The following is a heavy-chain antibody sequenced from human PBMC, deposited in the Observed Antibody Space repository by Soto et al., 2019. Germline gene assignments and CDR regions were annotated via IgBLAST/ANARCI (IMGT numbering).Heavy chain of an antibody. D-gene: IGHD3-22*01. J-gene: IGHJ4*02. Sequence: VGSLRLSCASSVFTFSSYSMNWVRHSPGKWLEWVSSISSSSSYIYYADSVKGRFTISRDNAKNSLYLQMNSLRAEDTAVYYCARDVPKSWYYDSSGSQLGEYWGQGTLVTVSS. CDR1: VFTFSSYS. CDR3: ARDVPKSWYYDSSGSQLGEY. CDR2: ISSSSSYI. V-gene: IGHV3-21*01.